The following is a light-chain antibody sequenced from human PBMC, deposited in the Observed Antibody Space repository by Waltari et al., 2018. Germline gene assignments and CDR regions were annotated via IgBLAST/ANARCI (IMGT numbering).Light chain of an antibody. CDR2: YYS. Sequence: SYVLTQPPSVSVAPGETARITCGGDKIGSYSVHWYQQKPRQAPVLVIFYYSARPSGVPARFSGANSGNTATRTSTSVEAGDEARYYCQVWHPDIDPGVFGTGTEVTV. V-gene: IGLV3-21*04. CDR3: QVWHPDIDPGV. CDR1: KIGSYS. J-gene: IGLJ1*01.